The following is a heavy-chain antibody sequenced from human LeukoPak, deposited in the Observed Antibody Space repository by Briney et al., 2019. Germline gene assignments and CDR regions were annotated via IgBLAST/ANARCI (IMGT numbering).Heavy chain of an antibody. J-gene: IGHJ3*02. D-gene: IGHD6-19*01. CDR1: GFTFSDYE. Sequence: GGSLRLSCAASGFTFSDYEMNWVRQAPGKGLEWVSFTSSGSGTIYYTDSVKGRFTISRDNAKNSLFLQMNSLRAEDTAVYYCARDNPQTGFSSGWDPFDIWGQGTLVTVSS. CDR2: TSSGSGTI. V-gene: IGHV3-48*03. CDR3: ARDNPQTGFSSGWDPFDI.